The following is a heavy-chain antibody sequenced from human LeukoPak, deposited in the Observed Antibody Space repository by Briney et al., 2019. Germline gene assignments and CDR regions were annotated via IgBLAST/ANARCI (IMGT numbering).Heavy chain of an antibody. CDR2: ISGSGVST. V-gene: IGHV3-23*01. CDR1: RFTFSSYA. J-gene: IGHJ4*02. CDR3: ARDPSSLRDSYDY. Sequence: PGGSLRLSCAASRFTFSSYAMSWVRQAPGKGLEWVSAISGSGVSTYYADSVKGRFTISRDNAKNLLYLQMNSLRVEDTAVYYCARDPSSLRDSYDYWGQGTLVTVSS.